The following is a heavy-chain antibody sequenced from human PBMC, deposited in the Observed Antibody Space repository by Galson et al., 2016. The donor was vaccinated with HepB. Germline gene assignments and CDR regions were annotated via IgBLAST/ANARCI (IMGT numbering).Heavy chain of an antibody. CDR2: IYYSGRT. CDR3: ARDDSGGWYGFHYGMDV. Sequence: ETLSLTCTVSGASISGYCSSWIRQPPGKGLEWIGYIYYSGRTKYNPSLQSRVTISVDTSKNQFSLKLSSVTAADTAVYYCARDDSGGWYGFHYGMDVWGQGTTVTVSS. J-gene: IGHJ6*02. D-gene: IGHD6-19*01. V-gene: IGHV4-59*01. CDR1: GASISGYC.